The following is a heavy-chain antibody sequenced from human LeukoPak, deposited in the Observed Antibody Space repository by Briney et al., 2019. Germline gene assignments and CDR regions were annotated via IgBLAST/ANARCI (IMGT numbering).Heavy chain of an antibody. CDR2: ISWNGGHT. CDR1: GFTFSSYS. Sequence: GGSLRLSCAASGFTFSSYSMNWVRQAPGKGLEWVSGISWNGGHTGYADSVKGRFTISRDNSKNTLYLQMNSLRAEDTAVYYCAKDNVPTVTTFKYTDAFDIWGQGTMVTVSS. D-gene: IGHD4-17*01. J-gene: IGHJ3*02. V-gene: IGHV3-23*01. CDR3: AKDNVPTVTTFKYTDAFDI.